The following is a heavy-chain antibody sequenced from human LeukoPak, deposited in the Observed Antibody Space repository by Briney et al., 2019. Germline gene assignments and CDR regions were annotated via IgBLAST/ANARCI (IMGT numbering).Heavy chain of an antibody. J-gene: IGHJ4*02. D-gene: IGHD1-1*01. CDR3: AKKGDYWNDGAY. CDR1: GYTFTSYY. CDR2: INPSGGST. V-gene: IGHV1-46*01. Sequence: ASVKVSCKASGYTFTSYYMHWVRQAPGQGLEWMGIINPSGGSTSYAQKFQGRVTMTTDKATNTAYMELRSLRSDDTAVYYCAKKGDYWNDGAYWGQGTLVTVSS.